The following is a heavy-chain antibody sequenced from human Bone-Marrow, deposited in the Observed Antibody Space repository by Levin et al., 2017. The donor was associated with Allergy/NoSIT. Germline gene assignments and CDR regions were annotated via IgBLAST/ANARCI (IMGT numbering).Heavy chain of an antibody. V-gene: IGHV1-2*02. CDR3: ARGGASSNDY. D-gene: IGHD6-13*01. J-gene: IGHJ4*02. CDR2: IDPTRGAT. Sequence: GESLKISCSVSGYTFSDYYIHWIRQTPGQGLEWIGWIDPTRGATQFAEKFHARVVLTRDSSISTAYMELGKLRSDDTALYYYARGGASSNDYWGQGTLVTVSS. CDR1: GYTFSDYY.